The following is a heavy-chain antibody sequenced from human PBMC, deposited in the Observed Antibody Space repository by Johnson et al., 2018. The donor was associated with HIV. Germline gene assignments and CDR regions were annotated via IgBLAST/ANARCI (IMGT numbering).Heavy chain of an antibody. D-gene: IGHD6-6*01. CDR3: ARDILEYSSSVPDAFDI. V-gene: IGHV3-9*01. J-gene: IGHJ3*02. Sequence: VQLVESGGGLVQPGWSLRLSCAASGFTFDDYAMHWVRQAPGKGLEWVSGISWNSRSIGYADSVKGRFTISRDNSKNTLYLQMNSLRAEDTAVYYCARDILEYSSSVPDAFDIWGQGTMVTVSS. CDR1: GFTFDDYA. CDR2: ISWNSRSI.